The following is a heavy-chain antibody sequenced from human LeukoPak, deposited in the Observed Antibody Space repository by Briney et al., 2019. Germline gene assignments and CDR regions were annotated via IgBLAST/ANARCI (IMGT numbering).Heavy chain of an antibody. CDR2: ISYDGSNK. Sequence: GGSLRLSCAASGFTFSSYAMHWVRQAPGKGLEWVAVISYDGSNKYYADSVEGRFTISRDNSKDTLYLQMNSLRAEDTAVYYCARPREGYSGYDGPFDYWGQGTLVTVSS. CDR3: ARPREGYSGYDGPFDY. CDR1: GFTFSSYA. V-gene: IGHV3-30-3*01. D-gene: IGHD5-12*01. J-gene: IGHJ4*02.